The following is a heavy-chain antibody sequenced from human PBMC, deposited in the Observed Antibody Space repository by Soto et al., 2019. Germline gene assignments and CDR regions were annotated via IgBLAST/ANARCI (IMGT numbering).Heavy chain of an antibody. D-gene: IGHD6-19*01. CDR3: ARDRRPLSSGWFNDAFDI. Sequence: PGGSLRLSCAASGFTFSSYWMSWVRQAPGKGLEWVANIKQDGSEKYYVDSVKGRFTISRDNAKNSLYLQMNSLRAEGTAVYYCARDRRPLSSGWFNDAFDIWGQGTMVTVSS. CDR1: GFTFSSYW. V-gene: IGHV3-7*01. J-gene: IGHJ3*02. CDR2: IKQDGSEK.